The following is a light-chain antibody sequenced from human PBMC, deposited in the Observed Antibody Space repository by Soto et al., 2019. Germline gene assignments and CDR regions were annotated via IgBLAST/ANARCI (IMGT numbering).Light chain of an antibody. CDR1: QSVSSN. CDR3: QQYNNWPLT. J-gene: IGKJ4*01. V-gene: IGKV3-15*01. CDR2: GAS. Sequence: EIVMTQSPATLSVSPGERATLSCRASQSVSSNLAWYQQKPGQAPRLLIYGASTRATGISARFSGSGSGTEFTRTISSLQSEDFAVYYCQQYNNWPLTFGGGTKLEIK.